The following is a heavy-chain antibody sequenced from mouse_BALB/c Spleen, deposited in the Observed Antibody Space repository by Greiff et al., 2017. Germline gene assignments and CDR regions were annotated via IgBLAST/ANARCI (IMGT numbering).Heavy chain of an antibody. J-gene: IGHJ3*01. CDR1: GYSITSDYA. V-gene: IGHV3-2*02. Sequence: EVQLVESGPGLVKPSQSLSLTCTVTGYSITSDYAWTWIRQFPGNKLEWMGYISYSGSTSYNPSLKSRISITRDTSKNQFFLQLNSVTTEDTATYYCARGTMITTWFAYWGQGTLVTVSA. D-gene: IGHD2-4*01. CDR3: ARGTMITTWFAY. CDR2: ISYSGST.